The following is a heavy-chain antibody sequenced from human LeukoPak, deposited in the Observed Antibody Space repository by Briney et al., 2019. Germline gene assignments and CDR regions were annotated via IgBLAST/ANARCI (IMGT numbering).Heavy chain of an antibody. Sequence: GGSLRLSCAASGFTFSSYGMHWVRQAPGKGLEWVAVIWYDGSNKYYADSVKGRFTISRDNSKNTLYLQMNSLRAEDTAVYYCARAAYCGGDCYLFDYWGQGTLVTVSS. J-gene: IGHJ4*02. CDR3: ARAAYCGGDCYLFDY. CDR2: IWYDGSNK. V-gene: IGHV3-33*01. D-gene: IGHD2-21*02. CDR1: GFTFSSYG.